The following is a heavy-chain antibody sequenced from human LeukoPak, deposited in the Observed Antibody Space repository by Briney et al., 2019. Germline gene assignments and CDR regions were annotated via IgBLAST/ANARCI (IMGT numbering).Heavy chain of an antibody. CDR3: ARHSGGVYYDSSGYARPPYAFDI. J-gene: IGHJ3*02. V-gene: IGHV4-4*02. Sequence: SGTLSLICAVSGASISSSDWLNWVRQPPGKGLEWIGQIYHSGTTNYNPSLKSRVTMSVDKSKNQFSLNLNSVTAADTAVYYCARHSGGVYYDSSGYARPPYAFDIWGQGTMVTVSS. CDR2: IYHSGTT. D-gene: IGHD3-22*01. CDR1: GASISSSDW.